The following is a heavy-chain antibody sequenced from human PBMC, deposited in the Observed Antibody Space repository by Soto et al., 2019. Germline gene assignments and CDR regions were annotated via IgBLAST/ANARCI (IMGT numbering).Heavy chain of an antibody. V-gene: IGHV3-23*01. D-gene: IGHD3-22*01. CDR2: ISGSGGST. CDR3: AKQRSYYDSSGYYYYFDY. CDR1: GFTFSSYA. J-gene: IGHJ4*02. Sequence: EVQLLESGGGLVQPGGSLRLSCAASGFTFSSYAMSWVRQAPGKGLEWVSAISGSGGSTYYADSVKGRFTISRDNSKNTLYLQMNSLRAEDTAVYYCAKQRSYYDSSGYYYYFDYWGQGTLVTVSS.